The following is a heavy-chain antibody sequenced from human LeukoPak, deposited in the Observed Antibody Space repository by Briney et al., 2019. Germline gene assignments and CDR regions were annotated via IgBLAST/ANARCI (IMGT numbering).Heavy chain of an antibody. Sequence: SVKVSCKASGGTFSSYAISWVRQAPGQGLEWMGGIIPIFGTANYAQKFQGRVTITADESTSTAYMELSSLRSEDTAVYYCARWWDDGSGYSYLYGMDVWGQGTTVTVSS. V-gene: IGHV1-69*13. J-gene: IGHJ6*02. CDR3: ARWWDDGSGYSYLYGMDV. CDR1: GGTFSSYA. D-gene: IGHD3-22*01. CDR2: IIPIFGTA.